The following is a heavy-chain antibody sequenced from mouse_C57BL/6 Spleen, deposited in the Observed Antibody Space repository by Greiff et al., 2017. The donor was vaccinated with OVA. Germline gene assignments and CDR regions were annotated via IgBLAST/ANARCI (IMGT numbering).Heavy chain of an antibody. D-gene: IGHD2-1*01. Sequence: EVHLVESGGDLVKPGGSLKLSCAASGFTFSSYGMSWVRQTPDKRLEWVATISSGGSYTYYPDSVKGRFTISRDNAKNTLYLQMSSLKSEDTAMYYCARGGNYEFDYWGQGTTLTVSS. V-gene: IGHV5-6*01. CDR3: ARGGNYEFDY. CDR2: ISSGGSYT. CDR1: GFTFSSYG. J-gene: IGHJ2*01.